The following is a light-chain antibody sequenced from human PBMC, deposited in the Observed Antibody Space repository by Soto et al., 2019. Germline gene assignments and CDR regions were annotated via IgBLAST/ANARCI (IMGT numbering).Light chain of an antibody. CDR3: QQLSNWPRLT. Sequence: EIVLTQYPATLSLSPGERATLSCRASQSVSSYLAWYQQKPGQAPRLLIYDASNRATGIPARFSGSGSGTDFTLTITSLDPEDFAVYYCQQLSNWPRLTFGGGTKVEIK. CDR1: QSVSSY. J-gene: IGKJ4*01. CDR2: DAS. V-gene: IGKV3-11*01.